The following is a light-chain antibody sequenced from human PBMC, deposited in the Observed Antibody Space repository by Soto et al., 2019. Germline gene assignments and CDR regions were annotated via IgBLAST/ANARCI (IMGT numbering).Light chain of an antibody. Sequence: QSALTQPASVSGSPGQSITISFTGTSSDIGGYNYVSWYQQHPGKAPKLMIYDVSDRPSGVSNRFSGSKSGNTASLTISGLQAEDEADYYCASYASSNPVLFGGGTKLTVL. V-gene: IGLV2-14*03. CDR2: DVS. J-gene: IGLJ2*01. CDR1: SSDIGGYNY. CDR3: ASYASSNPVL.